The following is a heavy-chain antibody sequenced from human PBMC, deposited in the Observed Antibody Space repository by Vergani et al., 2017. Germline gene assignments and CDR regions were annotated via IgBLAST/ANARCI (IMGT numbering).Heavy chain of an antibody. CDR2: ISYDGSNK. D-gene: IGHD1-26*01. CDR3: ARVGDRARWGLLPIDY. Sequence: QVQLVESGGGVVQPGRSLRLSCAASGFTFSSYAMHWVRQAPGKGLEGVAVISYDGSNKYYADSVKGRFTISRDNSKNTLYLQMHSLRAEDTAVYYCARVGDRARWGLLPIDYWGQGTLVTVSS. CDR1: GFTFSSYA. V-gene: IGHV3-30-3*01. J-gene: IGHJ4*02.